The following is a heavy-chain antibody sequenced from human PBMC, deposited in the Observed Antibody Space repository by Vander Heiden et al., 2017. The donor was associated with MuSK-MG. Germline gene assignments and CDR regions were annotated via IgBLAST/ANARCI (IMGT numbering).Heavy chain of an antibody. CDR2: ISMSGTTI. Sequence: QLLHVESGGGSVKPRGSLRLSCSASGFSFSDYYMGWIRQATGKGLEWISYISMSGTTIYYADSVKGRFTISRDKAKNSLYLQMNSLRVEDTAVYYCARLAHDWFDPWGQGTLVTVSS. J-gene: IGHJ5*02. V-gene: IGHV3-11*01. CDR1: GFSFSDYY. CDR3: ARLAHDWFDP.